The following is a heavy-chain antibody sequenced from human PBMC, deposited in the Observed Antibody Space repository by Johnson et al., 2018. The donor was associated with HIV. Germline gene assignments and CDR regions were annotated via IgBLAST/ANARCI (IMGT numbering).Heavy chain of an antibody. J-gene: IGHJ3*02. CDR2: IRSKAYGGTT. V-gene: IGHV3-49*04. CDR3: ATSQSGAFDI. D-gene: IGHD6-6*01. Sequence: VQLMESGGGLVQPGRSLRLSCTASGFIFGDFAMSWVRQAPGKGLEWVGFIRSKAYGGTTEYAASVKGRFTISRDDSKGIAYLQMNSLRTEDTAVYYCATSQSGAFDIWGQGTKVTVSS. CDR1: GFIFGDFA.